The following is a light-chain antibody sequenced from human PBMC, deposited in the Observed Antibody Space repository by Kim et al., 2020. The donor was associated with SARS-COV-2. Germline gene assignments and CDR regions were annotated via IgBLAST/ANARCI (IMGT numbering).Light chain of an antibody. V-gene: IGKV4-1*01. Sequence: RATINCKSRQSVLRCSNGQNDIAWYQQNPGQPPKLLIYAASTRESGVPDRFSGSGSGTDFSLTISSLQAEDGAVYFCQQYNSSPDNFGQGTKLDI. CDR1: QSVLRCSNGQND. J-gene: IGKJ2*01. CDR2: AAS. CDR3: QQYNSSPDN.